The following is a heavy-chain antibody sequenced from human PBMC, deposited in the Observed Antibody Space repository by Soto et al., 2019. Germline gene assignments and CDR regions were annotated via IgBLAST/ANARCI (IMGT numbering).Heavy chain of an antibody. Sequence: QIQLVQSGTEVKRSGASVKVSCKTSGYSFTTYGLSWVRQAPGRGLEWVGWISGNNGNTHNAKKFQGTVSLTTVTPATTGYMEIKNLSSDGSAVYDCERDTYYLHSSGPAPFEYWGQGTQVTVSS. D-gene: IGHD6-19*01. V-gene: IGHV1-18*01. J-gene: IGHJ4*02. CDR1: GYSFTTYG. CDR3: ERDTYYLHSSGPAPFEY. CDR2: ISGNNGNT.